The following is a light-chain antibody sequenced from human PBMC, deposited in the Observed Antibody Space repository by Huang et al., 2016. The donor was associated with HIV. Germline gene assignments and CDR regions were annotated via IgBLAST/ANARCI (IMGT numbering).Light chain of an antibody. CDR3: QQRGNWPLT. Sequence: DIVLTQSPATLSLSPGERATLSCWASQSVSNYLAWYQQKRGQAPRLLIYDASNRAPGVPARCSGSGSGTDFTLIISSLEPEDFAVYYCQQRGNWPLTFGGGTKVEIK. V-gene: IGKV3-11*01. J-gene: IGKJ4*01. CDR1: QSVSNY. CDR2: DAS.